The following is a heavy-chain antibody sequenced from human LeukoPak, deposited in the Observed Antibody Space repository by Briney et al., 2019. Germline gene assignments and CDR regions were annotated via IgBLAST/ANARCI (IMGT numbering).Heavy chain of an antibody. V-gene: IGHV3-9*01. CDR2: ISWNSGSI. J-gene: IGHJ4*02. D-gene: IGHD5-12*01. Sequence: GGSLRLSCAVSGFTFDDYAMHWVRQAPGKGLEWVSGISWNSGSIGYADSVKGRFTISRDNAKNSLYLQMNSLRAEDTALYYCAKDRHVDIVATILDYWGQGTLVTVSS. CDR3: AKDRHVDIVATILDY. CDR1: GFTFDDYA.